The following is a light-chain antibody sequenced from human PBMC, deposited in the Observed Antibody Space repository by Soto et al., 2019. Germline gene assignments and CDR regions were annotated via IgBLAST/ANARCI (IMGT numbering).Light chain of an antibody. CDR2: AAS. Sequence: DIPMTQSPSSLSASVGDRVTITCRASQDIRNDLAWYQQKPGKVPKVLIHAASTLQSGVPSRFSGSGSGTEFTLTLSGLPPDDVATYYCQKCNIAPFTFGPGTKVDIK. J-gene: IGKJ3*01. CDR3: QKCNIAPFT. V-gene: IGKV1-27*01. CDR1: QDIRND.